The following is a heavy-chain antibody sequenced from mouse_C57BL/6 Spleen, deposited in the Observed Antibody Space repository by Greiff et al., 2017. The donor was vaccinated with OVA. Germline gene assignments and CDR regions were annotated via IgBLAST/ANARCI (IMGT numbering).Heavy chain of an antibody. V-gene: IGHV1-26*01. J-gene: IGHJ2*01. CDR2: INPNNGGT. CDR1: GYTFTDYY. CDR3: ARSGYGSSLFDY. Sequence: VQLQQSGPELVKPGASVKISCKASGYTFTDYYMNWVKQSHGKSLEWIGDINPNNGGTSYNQKFKGKATLTVDKSSSTAYMELRSLTSEDSAVYYCARSGYGSSLFDYWGQGNTLTVSS. D-gene: IGHD1-1*01.